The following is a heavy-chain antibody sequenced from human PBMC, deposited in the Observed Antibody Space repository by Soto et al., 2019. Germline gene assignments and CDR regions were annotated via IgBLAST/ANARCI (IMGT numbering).Heavy chain of an antibody. CDR3: ARGRTWGARDFDY. Sequence: SETLSLTCTVSGVSISSSNYHWGWIRQPPGKGLEWIGSIYYTGSTHYNPSLKSRVTMTTDTSTNTVSMELRGLRSDDTAVYYCARGRTWGARDFDYWGQGTLVTVSS. CDR2: IYYTGST. D-gene: IGHD3-16*01. CDR1: GVSISSSNYH. J-gene: IGHJ4*02. V-gene: IGHV4-39*02.